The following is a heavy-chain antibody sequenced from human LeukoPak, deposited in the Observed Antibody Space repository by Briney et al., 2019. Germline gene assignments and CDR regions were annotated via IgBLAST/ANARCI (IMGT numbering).Heavy chain of an antibody. Sequence: KASETLSLTCAVSGGSISSSNWWSWVRQPPGKGLEWIGEIYHSGSTNYNPSLKSRVTISVDKSKNQFSLKLSSVTAADTAVYYCARSILTGYSDPRYYYYYYMDVWGKGTTVTISS. D-gene: IGHD3-9*01. J-gene: IGHJ6*03. V-gene: IGHV4-4*02. CDR1: GGSISSSNW. CDR3: ARSILTGYSDPRYYYYYYMDV. CDR2: IYHSGST.